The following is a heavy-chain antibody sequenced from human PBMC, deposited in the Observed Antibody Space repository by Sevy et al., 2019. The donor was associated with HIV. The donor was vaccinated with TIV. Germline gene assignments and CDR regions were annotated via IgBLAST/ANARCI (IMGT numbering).Heavy chain of an antibody. D-gene: IGHD1-26*01. Sequence: GGSLRLSCAGSGFNFRLYAMTWVRQAPGKGLEWVSGISGPGDKTYYADSVKGRFTISRDNSKNTLDLQMSNLRAEDTAVYYCAKDGVGATWLMRSLDWGQGTLVTVSS. CDR3: AKDGVGATWLMRSLD. CDR2: ISGPGDKT. J-gene: IGHJ4*02. CDR1: GFNFRLYA. V-gene: IGHV3-23*01.